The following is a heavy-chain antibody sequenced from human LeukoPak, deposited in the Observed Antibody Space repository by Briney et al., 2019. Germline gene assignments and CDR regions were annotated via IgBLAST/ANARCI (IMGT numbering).Heavy chain of an antibody. Sequence: ASVKVSCKASGYTFTTYGISWVRQAPGQGLEWMGWISTYNGNTNYAQKLQGRVTMTTDTSTSTAYMELRSLRSDDTALYYCARDLLGATSPFDHWGQGTLVTVSS. CDR1: GYTFTTYG. J-gene: IGHJ4*02. D-gene: IGHD1-26*01. CDR3: ARDLLGATSPFDH. V-gene: IGHV1-18*01. CDR2: ISTYNGNT.